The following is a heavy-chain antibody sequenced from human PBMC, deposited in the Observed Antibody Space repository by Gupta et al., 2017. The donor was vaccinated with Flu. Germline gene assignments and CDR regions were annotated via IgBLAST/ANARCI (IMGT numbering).Heavy chain of an antibody. CDR1: RTSISSGGYS. Sequence: QVQLQESGPGPLNLSQPLYITCTVTRTSISSGGYSWTWIRQLSGRGSEWIGYIYYSGTTYYNPSLKRRVTRSVDTSKTKSSLKLSSVTAADTAVYYWARVGPDFWSGSNGSTFHYYGVDVCGQGTTVTVSS. D-gene: IGHD3-3*01. V-gene: IGHV4-31*03. CDR3: ARVGPDFWSGSNGSTFHYYGVDV. CDR2: IYYSGTT. J-gene: IGHJ6*02.